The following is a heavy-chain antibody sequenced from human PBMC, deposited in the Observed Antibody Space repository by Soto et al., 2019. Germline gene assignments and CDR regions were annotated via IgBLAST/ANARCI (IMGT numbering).Heavy chain of an antibody. CDR3: TTFWNYYYGMDV. CDR2: IKSKTDGGTT. D-gene: IGHD1-1*01. J-gene: IGHJ6*02. CDR1: GFTFSNAW. Sequence: GGSLRLSCAASGFTFSNAWMSWVRQAPGKGLEWVGRIKSKTDGGTTDYAAPVKGRFTISRDDSKNTLYLQMNSLKTEDTAVYYCTTFWNYYYGMDVWGQGTTVTVSS. V-gene: IGHV3-15*01.